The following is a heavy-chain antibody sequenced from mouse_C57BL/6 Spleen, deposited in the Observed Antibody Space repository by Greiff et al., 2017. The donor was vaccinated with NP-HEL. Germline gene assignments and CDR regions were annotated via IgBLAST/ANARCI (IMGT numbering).Heavy chain of an antibody. V-gene: IGHV14-2*01. Sequence: DVKLVESGAELVKPGASVKLSCTASGFNIKDYYMHWVKQRTEQGLEWIGRIDPEDGETKYAPKFQGKATITADTSSNTAYLQLSSLTSEDTAVYYCARLGYYGSSSYYFDYWGQGTTLTVSS. CDR3: ARLGYYGSSSYYFDY. D-gene: IGHD1-1*01. J-gene: IGHJ2*01. CDR2: IDPEDGET. CDR1: GFNIKDYY.